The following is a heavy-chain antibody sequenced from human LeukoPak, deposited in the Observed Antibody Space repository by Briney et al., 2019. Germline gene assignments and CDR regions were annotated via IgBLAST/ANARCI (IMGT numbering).Heavy chain of an antibody. Sequence: GRSLRLSCAASGFTFNSYGMHWVRQAPGKGLEWVAVIWYDGSNKYYAYSVKGRFTISRNNSKNTLYLQMNSLRAEDTALYYCAKTDTGYYFDYWGQGTLVTVSS. J-gene: IGHJ4*02. CDR1: GFTFNSYG. CDR2: IWYDGSNK. V-gene: IGHV3-33*06. D-gene: IGHD5-12*01. CDR3: AKTDTGYYFDY.